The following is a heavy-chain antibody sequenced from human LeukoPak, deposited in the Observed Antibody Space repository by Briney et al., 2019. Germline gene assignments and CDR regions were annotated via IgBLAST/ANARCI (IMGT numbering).Heavy chain of an antibody. V-gene: IGHV3-7*01. CDR2: IKQDGSEK. Sequence: GGSLRLSCAASGFTFSSYWMSWVRQAPGKGLEWVANIKQDGSEKYYVDSVKGRFTISRDNAKNSLYLQMNSLRAEDTAVYYCARDLEGRSSTSCYRYFDYWGQGTLVTVSS. D-gene: IGHD2-2*01. CDR1: GFTFSSYW. CDR3: ARDLEGRSSTSCYRYFDY. J-gene: IGHJ4*02.